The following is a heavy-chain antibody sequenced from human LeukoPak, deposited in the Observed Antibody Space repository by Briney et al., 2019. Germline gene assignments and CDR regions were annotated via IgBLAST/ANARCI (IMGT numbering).Heavy chain of an antibody. J-gene: IGHJ4*01. CDR3: ARGITLPQPYHLDY. D-gene: IGHD3-16*01. CDR2: IYYSGST. CDR1: GGSISSGDYY. V-gene: IGHV4-30-4*01. Sequence: PSETLSLTCTVSGGSISSGDYYWSWIRQPPGKGLEWIGYIYYSGSTYYNPSLKSRLTISVDTSKNQFSLKLSSVTAADTSVSYWARGITLPQPYHLDYWGQGSLVTASS.